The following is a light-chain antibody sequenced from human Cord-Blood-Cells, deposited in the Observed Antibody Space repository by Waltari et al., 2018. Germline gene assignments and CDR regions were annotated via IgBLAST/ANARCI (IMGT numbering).Light chain of an antibody. CDR2: AAS. V-gene: IGKV1-39*01. CDR1: QSISSY. J-gene: IGKJ2*01. CDR3: KQSYSTPYT. Sequence: DIQMTQSPFSLSASVGDRVTITCRASQSISSYLNWYQQKPGKAPKLLIYAASSLQSGVPSRFSGSGSGTDFTLTISSLQPEDFATYYCKQSYSTPYTFGQGTKLEIK.